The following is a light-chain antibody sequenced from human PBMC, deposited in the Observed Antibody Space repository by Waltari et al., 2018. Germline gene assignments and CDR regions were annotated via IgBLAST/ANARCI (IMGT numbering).Light chain of an antibody. CDR3: QQYGSSPRVT. CDR2: VAS. V-gene: IGKV3-20*01. J-gene: IGKJ3*01. CDR1: QSVSSSY. Sequence: EIVLTQSPGTLSLSPGERATLSCRASQSVSSSYLAWYQQKPGQAPGLSLHVASSRATGIPDRFSGSGSGTDFTLTISRLEPEDFAVYYCQQYGSSPRVTFGPGTKVDIK.